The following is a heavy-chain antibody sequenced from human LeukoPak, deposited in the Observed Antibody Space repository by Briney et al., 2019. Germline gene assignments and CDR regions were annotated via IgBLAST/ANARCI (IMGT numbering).Heavy chain of an antibody. D-gene: IGHD3-3*01. CDR1: GFTFSSDW. Sequence: PGGSLRLSCAASGFTFSSDWMHWVRQAPGKGLVWVSRINSDGSSTSYADSVKGRFTISRDNAKNTLYLQMNSLRAEDTAVYYCARDFYDFLIDYYYGMDVWGQGTTVTVSS. CDR2: INSDGSST. V-gene: IGHV3-74*01. J-gene: IGHJ6*02. CDR3: ARDFYDFLIDYYYGMDV.